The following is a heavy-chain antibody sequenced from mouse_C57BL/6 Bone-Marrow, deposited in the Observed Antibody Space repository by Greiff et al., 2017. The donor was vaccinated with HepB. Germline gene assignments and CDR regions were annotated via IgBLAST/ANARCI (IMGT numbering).Heavy chain of an antibody. V-gene: IGHV1-81*01. CDR2: IYPRSGNT. CDR3: AREAYYGRIDY. Sequence: VKLQESGAELARPGASVKLSCKASGYTFTSYGISWVKQRTGQGLEWIGEIYPRSGNTYYNEKFKGKATLTADKSSSTAYMELRSLTSEDSAVYFCAREAYYGRIDYWGQGTTLTVSS. J-gene: IGHJ2*01. CDR1: GYTFTSYG. D-gene: IGHD1-1*01.